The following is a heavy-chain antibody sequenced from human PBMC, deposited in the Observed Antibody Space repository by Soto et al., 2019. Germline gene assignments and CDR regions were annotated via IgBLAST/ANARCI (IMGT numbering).Heavy chain of an antibody. CDR3: AKGRITMVRGVILIRAFDI. J-gene: IGHJ3*02. CDR2: ISWNSGSI. Sequence: GGSLRLSCAASGFTFDDYAMHWVRQAPGKGLEWVSGISWNSGSIGYADSVKGRFTISRDNAKNSLYLQMNSLRAEDTALYYCAKGRITMVRGVILIRAFDIWGQGTMVTVSS. V-gene: IGHV3-9*01. D-gene: IGHD3-10*01. CDR1: GFTFDDYA.